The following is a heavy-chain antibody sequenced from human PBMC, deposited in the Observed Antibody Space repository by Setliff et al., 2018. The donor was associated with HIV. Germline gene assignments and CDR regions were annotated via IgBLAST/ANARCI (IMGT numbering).Heavy chain of an antibody. CDR2: MYHSGST. D-gene: IGHD3-22*01. CDR1: GHSIRSGYY. V-gene: IGHV4-38-2*01. J-gene: IGHJ4*02. Sequence: SETLSLTCSVSGHSIRSGYYWGWIRQPPGKGLEWIGPMYHSGSTYYNTSLKGRVTMFFDTSEDHFSLSLSSVTAADTAVYYCASRWGSYYDTNGHPFDYWGQGTLVTSPQ. CDR3: ASRWGSYYDTNGHPFDY.